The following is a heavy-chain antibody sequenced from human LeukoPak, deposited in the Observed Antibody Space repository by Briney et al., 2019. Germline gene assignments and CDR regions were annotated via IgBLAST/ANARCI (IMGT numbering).Heavy chain of an antibody. D-gene: IGHD4-23*01. CDR3: ARGGSYGGYHSY. CDR2: IGSAI. V-gene: IGHV3-48*01. J-gene: IGHJ4*02. CDR1: GFTFSDFS. Sequence: PGGSLRLSCVASGFTFSDFSLNWVRQAPGKGLEWISYIGSAIYYADSVKGRFTISRDNAKNSLYLQMNSLRVEDTALYYCARGGSYGGYHSYWGQGTLVTVSS.